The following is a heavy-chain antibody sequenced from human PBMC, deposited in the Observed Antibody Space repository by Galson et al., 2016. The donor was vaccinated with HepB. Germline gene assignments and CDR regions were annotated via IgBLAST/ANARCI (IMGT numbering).Heavy chain of an antibody. D-gene: IGHD4-17*01. V-gene: IGHV3-66*02. CDR3: VRGVYGDHGWFDY. J-gene: IGHJ4*02. CDR1: GFTVRNNY. CDR2: IYSGGTT. Sequence: LRLSCAASGFTVRNNYMTWVRQAPGKGLEYVPVIYSGGTTYYADSVKGRFTISRDNSQNSLFLQLNTLRAEDTAVYFCVRGVYGDHGWFDYWGQGTLVTVSS.